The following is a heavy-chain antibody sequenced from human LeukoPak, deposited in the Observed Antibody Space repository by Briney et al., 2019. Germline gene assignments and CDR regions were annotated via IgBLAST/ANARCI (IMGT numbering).Heavy chain of an antibody. Sequence: ASVKVSCKASGGTFSSYAISWVRQATGQGLEWMGWMNPNSGNTGYAQKFQGRVTRTRNTSISTAYMELSSLRSEDTAVYYCARGGDYVWGSYRYPDYWGQGTLVTVSS. J-gene: IGHJ4*02. CDR3: ARGGDYVWGSYRYPDY. CDR2: MNPNSGNT. V-gene: IGHV1-8*02. D-gene: IGHD3-16*02. CDR1: GGTFSSYA.